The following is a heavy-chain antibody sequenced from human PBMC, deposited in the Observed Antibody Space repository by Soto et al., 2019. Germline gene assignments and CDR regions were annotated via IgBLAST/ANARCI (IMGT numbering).Heavy chain of an antibody. V-gene: IGHV1-8*01. D-gene: IGHD6-19*01. Sequence: ASVKVSCKASGYTFTSYDINWVRQATGQGLEWMGWMNPNSGNTGYAQKFQGRVTMTRNTSISTAYMELSSLRSEDTAVYYCISDPGWYYYYGMDVWGQGTTVTVSS. CDR3: ISDPGWYYYYGMDV. J-gene: IGHJ6*02. CDR1: GYTFTSYD. CDR2: MNPNSGNT.